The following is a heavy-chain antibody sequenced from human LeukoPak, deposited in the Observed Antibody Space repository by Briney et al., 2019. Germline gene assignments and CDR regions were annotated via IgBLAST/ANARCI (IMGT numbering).Heavy chain of an antibody. CDR2: INPSGGST. Sequence: GASVKVSCKASGYTFTSYYMHWVRQAPGQGLEWMGIINPSGGSTSYAQKFQGRVTMTRDTSTSTVYMELSSLRSEDTAVYYCARDARNYHSSSSRDEYIDYWGQGTLVTVSS. V-gene: IGHV1-46*01. J-gene: IGHJ4*02. CDR3: ARDARNYHSSSSRDEYIDY. D-gene: IGHD6-13*01. CDR1: GYTFTSYY.